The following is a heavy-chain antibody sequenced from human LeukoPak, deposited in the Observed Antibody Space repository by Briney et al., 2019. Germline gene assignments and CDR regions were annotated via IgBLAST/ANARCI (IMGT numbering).Heavy chain of an antibody. Sequence: GASVKVSCKASGYTFTSYYMHWVRQAPGQGLEWMGIINPSGGSTSYAQMFQGRVTMTRDTSTSTVYMELSSLRSEDTAVYYCARDGDIVVVPAAIPASWFDPWGQGTLVTVSS. V-gene: IGHV1-46*01. CDR1: GYTFTSYY. J-gene: IGHJ5*02. CDR3: ARDGDIVVVPAAIPASWFDP. D-gene: IGHD2-2*02. CDR2: INPSGGST.